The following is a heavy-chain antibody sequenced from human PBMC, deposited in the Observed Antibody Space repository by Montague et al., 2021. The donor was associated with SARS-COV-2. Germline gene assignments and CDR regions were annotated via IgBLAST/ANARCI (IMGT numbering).Heavy chain of an antibody. CDR2: IYYSGST. Sequence: SETLSLTCTVSGASISSNNYYWGWIRQPPGKGLEWIGSIYYSGSTYYNPSLKSRVTISVDTSKNQFSLKLSSVTAADTAVYYCARAWGQWLLWGYYFDSWGQGTLVTVSS. CDR1: GASISSNNYY. CDR3: ARAWGQWLLWGYYFDS. J-gene: IGHJ4*02. V-gene: IGHV4-39*01. D-gene: IGHD6-19*01.